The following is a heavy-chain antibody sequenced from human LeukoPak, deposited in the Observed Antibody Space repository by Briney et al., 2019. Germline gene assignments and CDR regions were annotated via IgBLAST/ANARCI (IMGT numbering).Heavy chain of an antibody. CDR2: IYYIGST. Sequence: SETLSLTCTVSGGSISSSSYYWGWIRQPPGKGLEWIGSIYYIGSTYYNPSLKSRVTISVDTSKNQFSLKLSSVTAADTAVYYCARSVAGRITMVRGVIITPDYFDYWGQGTLVTVSS. V-gene: IGHV4-39*01. CDR1: GGSISSSSYY. J-gene: IGHJ4*02. CDR3: ARSVAGRITMVRGVIITPDYFDY. D-gene: IGHD3-10*01.